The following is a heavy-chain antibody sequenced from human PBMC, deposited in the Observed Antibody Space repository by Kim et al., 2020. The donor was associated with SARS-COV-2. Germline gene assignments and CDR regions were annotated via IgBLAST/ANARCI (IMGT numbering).Heavy chain of an antibody. Sequence: GGSLRLSCAASGFTFNTYGMHWVRQAPGKGLEWVAVISYDGSNKYYADSVKGRFDISRDNSKNTLYLQMNSLRIEDTAVYYCAKSFSGSYFGYDYWGQGTLLTVSS. CDR1: GFTFNTYG. D-gene: IGHD1-26*01. J-gene: IGHJ4*02. CDR2: ISYDGSNK. CDR3: AKSFSGSYFGYDY. V-gene: IGHV3-30*18.